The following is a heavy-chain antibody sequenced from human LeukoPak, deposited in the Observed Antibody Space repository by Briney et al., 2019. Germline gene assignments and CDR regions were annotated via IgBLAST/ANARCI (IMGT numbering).Heavy chain of an antibody. J-gene: IGHJ4*02. D-gene: IGHD3-9*01. CDR3: ARAPGYDILTGYYFPTLVFDY. CDR1: GFTLSSYA. Sequence: GGSLRLSCAASGFTLSSYAMHWVRQAPGKGLEWVAVISYDGSNKYYADSVKGRFTISRDNSKNTLYLQMNSLRAEDTAVYYCARAPGYDILTGYYFPTLVFDYWGQGTLVTVSS. V-gene: IGHV3-30-3*01. CDR2: ISYDGSNK.